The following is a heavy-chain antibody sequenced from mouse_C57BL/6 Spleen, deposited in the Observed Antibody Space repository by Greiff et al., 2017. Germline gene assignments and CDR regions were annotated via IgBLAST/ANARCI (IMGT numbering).Heavy chain of an antibody. J-gene: IGHJ4*01. V-gene: IGHV8-8*01. CDR1: GFSLSTFGMG. D-gene: IGHD1-1*01. CDR3: ARIGNGSRGAMDY. CDR2: LWWDDDK. Sequence: QVTLKESGPGILQPSQTLSLSCSFSGFSLSTFGMGVGRLRQPSGMGLEWLAHLWWDDDKYYNPALKSRLTISKDTSKNQVCRKIANVDTADTATYYCARIGNGSRGAMDYWGQGTSVTVSS.